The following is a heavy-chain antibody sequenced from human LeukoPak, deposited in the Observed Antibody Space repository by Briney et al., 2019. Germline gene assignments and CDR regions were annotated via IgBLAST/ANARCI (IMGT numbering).Heavy chain of an antibody. CDR1: GGSFSSYY. CDR2: INHSGST. CDR3: ARQKRRAAGLPLDY. V-gene: IGHV4-34*01. J-gene: IGHJ4*02. D-gene: IGHD6-13*01. Sequence: SETLSLTCAVYGGSFSSYYWSWIRQPPGKGLEWIGEINHSGSTNYNPSLKSRVTISVDTSKNQFSLKLSSVTAADTAVYYCARQKRRAAGLPLDYWGEGTLVTVSS.